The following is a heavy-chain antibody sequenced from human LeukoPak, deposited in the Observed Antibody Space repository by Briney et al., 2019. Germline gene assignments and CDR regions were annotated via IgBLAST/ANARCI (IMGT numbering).Heavy chain of an antibody. Sequence: SETLSLTCTVSGGSISSGSYYWSWIRQPAGKGLEWIGRIYTSGSTNYNPSLKSRVTISVDTSKNQFSLKLSSVTAADTAVYYCAREVADFWSGYQGNIWGQGTLVTVSS. J-gene: IGHJ4*02. V-gene: IGHV4-61*02. D-gene: IGHD3-3*01. CDR3: AREVADFWSGYQGNI. CDR1: GGSISSGSYY. CDR2: IYTSGST.